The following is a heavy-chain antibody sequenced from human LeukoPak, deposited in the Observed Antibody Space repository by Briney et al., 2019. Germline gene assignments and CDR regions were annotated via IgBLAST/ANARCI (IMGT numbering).Heavy chain of an antibody. D-gene: IGHD5-12*01. CDR3: AAISTPTTRRAYHFDS. Sequence: WASVKVSCKVSEYALTELSIHWVRQTPGKGLECMGGFDPEAGETIYAQKFQGRVTMTEDTSTDTAYMELSSLTSDDTAVYYCAAISTPTTRRAYHFDSWGQGALVTVSS. V-gene: IGHV1-24*01. CDR2: FDPEAGET. J-gene: IGHJ4*02. CDR1: EYALTELS.